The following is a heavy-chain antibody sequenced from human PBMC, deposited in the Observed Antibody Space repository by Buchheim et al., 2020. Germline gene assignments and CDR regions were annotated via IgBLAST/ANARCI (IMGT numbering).Heavy chain of an antibody. CDR1: GFTFSNYI. CDR3: ARAAGGLYFDY. V-gene: IGHV3-48*01. Sequence: EVQVVESGGGLVQPGGSLRLSCAASGFTFSNYIMTWFRQAPGRGLEWVSYIISSSSTIYYADSVRGRLTISRDNGKNYLYLQMSSLRGQDTAVYYCARAAGGLYFDYWGQGAL. D-gene: IGHD2-15*01. J-gene: IGHJ4*02. CDR2: IISSSSTI.